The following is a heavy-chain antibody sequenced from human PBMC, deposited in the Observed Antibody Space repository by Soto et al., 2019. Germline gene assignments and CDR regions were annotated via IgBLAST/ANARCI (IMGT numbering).Heavy chain of an antibody. CDR3: AKDMGPATAMDYYYGMDV. Sequence: AGGSLRLSCAASGFTFSSYGMHWVRQAPGKGLERVAVISYDGSNKYYADSVKGRFTISRDNSKNTLYLQMNSLRAEDTAVYYCAKDMGPATAMDYYYGMDVWGQGTTVTVSS. D-gene: IGHD2-2*01. CDR2: ISYDGSNK. V-gene: IGHV3-30*18. CDR1: GFTFSSYG. J-gene: IGHJ6*02.